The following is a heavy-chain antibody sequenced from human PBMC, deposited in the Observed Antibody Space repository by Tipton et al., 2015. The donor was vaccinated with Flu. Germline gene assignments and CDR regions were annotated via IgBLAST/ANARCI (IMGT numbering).Heavy chain of an antibody. CDR1: GFTFSSYG. CDR3: AKDLAYSCGGYYCCGMDL. Sequence: SLRLSCAASGFTFSSYGMHWVRQAPGKGLEWVAVISYDGSNKYYADSVKGRFTISRDNSKNTLYLQMNSLRAEDTAVYYCAKDLAYSCGGYYCCGMDLWVQGSTVTVS. V-gene: IGHV3-30*18. J-gene: IGHJ6*02. D-gene: IGHD6-25*01. CDR2: ISYDGSNK.